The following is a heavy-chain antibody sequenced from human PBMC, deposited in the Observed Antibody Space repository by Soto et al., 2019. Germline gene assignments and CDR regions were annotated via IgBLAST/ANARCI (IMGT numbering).Heavy chain of an antibody. Sequence: QVQLVQSGAEVKKPGSSVKVSCKASGGTFSSYAISWVRQAPGQGLEWMGGIIPIFGTANYAQKFQGRVTITADETTSTAYMDLSSLRSEDTAVYYCASNSREYYYDSSGYSGFYYWGQGTLVTVSS. CDR1: GGTFSSYA. CDR2: IIPIFGTA. J-gene: IGHJ4*02. D-gene: IGHD3-22*01. V-gene: IGHV1-69*01. CDR3: ASNSREYYYDSSGYSGFYY.